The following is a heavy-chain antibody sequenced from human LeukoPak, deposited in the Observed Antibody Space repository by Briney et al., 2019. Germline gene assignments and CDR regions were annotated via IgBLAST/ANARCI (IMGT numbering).Heavy chain of an antibody. CDR2: IRGGGSAT. CDR1: GLTFSNYG. Sequence: GGSLRLSCAASGLTFSNYGMHWVRQAPGKGLEWVSYIRGGGSATYYADSVKGRFTVSRDNAKNSLYLQMNSLRAEDTAVYYCATWYSSGWYLGYWGQGTLVTVSS. V-gene: IGHV3-48*04. J-gene: IGHJ4*02. D-gene: IGHD6-19*01. CDR3: ATWYSSGWYLGY.